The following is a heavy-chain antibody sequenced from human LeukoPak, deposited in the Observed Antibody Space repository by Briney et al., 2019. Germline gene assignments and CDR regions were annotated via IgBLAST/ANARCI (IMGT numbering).Heavy chain of an antibody. J-gene: IGHJ6*03. CDR3: ARAASWSPIGDSYYYMDV. CDR1: GYTFTSYD. V-gene: IGHV1-8*01. D-gene: IGHD6-13*01. CDR2: MNPNSGNT. Sequence: ASVKVSCKASGYTFTSYDINWVRQATGQGLEWMGWMNPNSGNTGYAQKFQGRVTMTRDTSISTVYMELSGLRPEDTAVYYCARAASWSPIGDSYYYMDVWGKGTTVAISS.